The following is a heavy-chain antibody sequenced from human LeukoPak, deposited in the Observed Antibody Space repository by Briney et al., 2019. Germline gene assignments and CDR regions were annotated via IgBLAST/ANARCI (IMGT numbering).Heavy chain of an antibody. CDR2: IYHSGST. CDR1: GYSISSGYY. Sequence: PSETLSLTCTVSGYSISSGYYWGWIRQPPGKGLEWIGSIYHSGSTYYNPSLKSRVTISVDTSKNQFSLKVNSVTAADTAVYYCARGPGGALYSPDFDYWGQGTLVTVSS. J-gene: IGHJ4*02. D-gene: IGHD3-10*01. V-gene: IGHV4-38-2*02. CDR3: ARGPGGALYSPDFDY.